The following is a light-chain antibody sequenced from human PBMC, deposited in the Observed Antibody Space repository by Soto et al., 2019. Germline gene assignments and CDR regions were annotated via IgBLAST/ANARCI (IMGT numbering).Light chain of an antibody. CDR2: GAF. J-gene: IGKJ4*01. CDR1: QSVTYN. Sequence: EIVMTQSPATLSVSPGETATLSCRASQSVTYNLAWYQQKPGQGPRLLIYGAFTRAAGIPARFSGCGSGTGSTPAISGLQSEDFAVYYCEQYKNWRPLTFGGGTKVEIK. CDR3: EQYKNWRPLT. V-gene: IGKV3-15*01.